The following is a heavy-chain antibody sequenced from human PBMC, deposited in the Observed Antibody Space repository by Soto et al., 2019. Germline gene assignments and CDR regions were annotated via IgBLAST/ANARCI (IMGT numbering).Heavy chain of an antibody. CDR1: GFTFSNFG. CDR3: VKDESINWYSGHFRH. D-gene: IGHD6-13*01. V-gene: IGHV3-30*02. Sequence: GGSLRLSCVASGFTFSNFGMHWVRQAPGKGLEWVAVISNDENTKQYADSVRGRFAISRDNSKNTLYLQMTSLSAEDTAFYYCVKDESINWYSGHFRHWGQGTLVTVSS. J-gene: IGHJ1*01. CDR2: ISNDENTK.